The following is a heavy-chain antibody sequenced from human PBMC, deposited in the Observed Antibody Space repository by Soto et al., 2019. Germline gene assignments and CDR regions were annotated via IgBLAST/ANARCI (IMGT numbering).Heavy chain of an antibody. D-gene: IGHD4-17*01. CDR2: ISYDGSHK. V-gene: IGHV3-30-3*01. CDR1: GFTFSSYA. Sequence: PGGSLRLSCAGSGFTFSSYAMHWVRQAPGKGLEWVAFISYDGSHKYYADSVEGRFTISRDNSKNTLYLQMNSLRAEDTAVYYCARVAGTVTHANIDYWGQGTLVTVSS. J-gene: IGHJ4*02. CDR3: ARVAGTVTHANIDY.